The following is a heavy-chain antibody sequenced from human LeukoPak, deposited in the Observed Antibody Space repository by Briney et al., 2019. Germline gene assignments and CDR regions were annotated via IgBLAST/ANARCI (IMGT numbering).Heavy chain of an antibody. CDR3: ASVVVVVAAMQRYNWFDP. Sequence: SETLSLTCTVSGGSISSSSYYWGWIRQPPGKGLEWIGSIYYSGSTYYNPSLKSRVTISVDTSKNQFSLKLSSVTAADTAVYYCASVVVVVAAMQRYNWFDPWGQGTLVTVSS. CDR1: GGSISSSSYY. V-gene: IGHV4-39*07. J-gene: IGHJ5*02. CDR2: IYYSGST. D-gene: IGHD2-15*01.